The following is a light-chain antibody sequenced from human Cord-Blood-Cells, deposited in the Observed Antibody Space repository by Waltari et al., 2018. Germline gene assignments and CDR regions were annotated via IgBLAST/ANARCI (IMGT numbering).Light chain of an antibody. V-gene: IGLV3-21*04. J-gene: IGLJ3*02. CDR1: NIGSKS. Sequence: SYVLTQPPSVSVAPGKTGRITCGGNNIGSKSKHWYQQQPGQAPVLVIYYDSDRPSGIPTRFAGSNSGNTATLTISRVEAGDEADYYCQVWDSSSDHPVFGGGTKLTVL. CDR3: QVWDSSSDHPV. CDR2: YDS.